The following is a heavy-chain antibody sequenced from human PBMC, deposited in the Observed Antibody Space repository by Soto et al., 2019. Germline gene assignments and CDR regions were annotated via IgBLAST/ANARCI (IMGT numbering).Heavy chain of an antibody. Sequence: ASVKVSCKASGYTFTSYDINWVRQATGQGLEWMGWMNPNSGNTGYAQKFQGRVTMTRNTSISTAYMELSSLRSEDTAVYYCARGLVFWRGYPYYYYMDVWGKATTVTVSS. CDR3: ARGLVFWRGYPYYYYMDV. V-gene: IGHV1-8*01. J-gene: IGHJ6*03. CDR1: GYTFTSYD. D-gene: IGHD3-3*01. CDR2: MNPNSGNT.